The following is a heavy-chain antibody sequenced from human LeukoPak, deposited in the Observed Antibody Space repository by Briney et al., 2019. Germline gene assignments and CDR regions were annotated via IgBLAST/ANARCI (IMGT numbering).Heavy chain of an antibody. CDR1: GFTFSSHA. V-gene: IGHV3-74*01. CDR3: ARGGGLDV. Sequence: GGSLRLSCGASGFTFSSHAMTWVRQAPGKGLVWVSHINSDGSWTSYADSVKGRFTISKDNAKNSLYLQMSNLRAEDTAVYFCARGGGLDVWGQGATVTVSS. D-gene: IGHD3-16*01. J-gene: IGHJ6*02. CDR2: INSDGSWT.